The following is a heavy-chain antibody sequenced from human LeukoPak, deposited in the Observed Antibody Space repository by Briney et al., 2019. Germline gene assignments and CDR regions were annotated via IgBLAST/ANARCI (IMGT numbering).Heavy chain of an antibody. D-gene: IGHD1-26*01. CDR2: FLYSGTT. Sequence: SETLSLTCSVSNGAVKNYYWTWIRQPPGQGLEWIGNFLYSGTTTYRASLDSRLIISVDNSKNTVSLRLFSATAADTAVYYCATLVYSGSRYHFDTWGQGTLVTVSS. J-gene: IGHJ4*02. CDR1: NGAVKNYY. CDR3: ATLVYSGSRYHFDT. V-gene: IGHV4-59*02.